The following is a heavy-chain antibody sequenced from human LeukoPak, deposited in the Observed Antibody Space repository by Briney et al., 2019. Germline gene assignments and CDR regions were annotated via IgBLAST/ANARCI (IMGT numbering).Heavy chain of an antibody. V-gene: IGHV1-46*01. CDR2: ISPSGGST. CDR3: ARDRDYGDYDWYLGY. Sequence: ASVKVSCKASGYTFTSYYMHWVRQAPGQGLEWMGIISPSGGSTSYAQKFQGRVTMTRDTSTSTVYMELSSLRSEDTAVYYCARDRDYGDYDWYLGYWGQGTLVTVSS. J-gene: IGHJ4*02. D-gene: IGHD4-17*01. CDR1: GYTFTSYY.